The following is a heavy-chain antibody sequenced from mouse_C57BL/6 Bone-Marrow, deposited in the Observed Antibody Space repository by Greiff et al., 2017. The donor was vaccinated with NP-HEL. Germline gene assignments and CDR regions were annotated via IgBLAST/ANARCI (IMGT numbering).Heavy chain of an antibody. D-gene: IGHD4-1*02. V-gene: IGHV1-7*01. CDR2: INPSSGYT. Sequence: QVQLQQSGAELAKPGASVKLSCKASGYTFTSYWMHWVKQRPGQGLEWIGYINPSSGYTKYTQKFKDKATLSADKSSSTAYMQLSSLTYEDSAVYYCAGYSAATGTRAMDYWGQGTSVTVSS. CDR1: GYTFTSYW. CDR3: AGYSAATGTRAMDY. J-gene: IGHJ4*01.